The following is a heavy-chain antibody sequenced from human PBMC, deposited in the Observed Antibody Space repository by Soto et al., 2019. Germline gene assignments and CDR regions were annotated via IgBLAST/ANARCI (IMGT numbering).Heavy chain of an antibody. V-gene: IGHV4-61*01. CDR1: GGSVSSGSYY. J-gene: IGHJ4*02. CDR2: IYYSGST. Sequence: SETLSLTCTVSGGSVSSGSYYWSWIRQPPGKGLEWIGYIYYSGSTNYNPSLKSRVTISVDTSKNQFSLKLSSVTAADTAVYYCARLPRGYSYGLYYFDYWGQGTLVTVSS. D-gene: IGHD5-18*01. CDR3: ARLPRGYSYGLYYFDY.